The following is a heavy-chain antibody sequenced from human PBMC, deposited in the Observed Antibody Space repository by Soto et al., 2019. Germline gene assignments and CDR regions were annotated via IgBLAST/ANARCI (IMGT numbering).Heavy chain of an antibody. CDR1: GGTFSSYS. V-gene: IGHV1-69*01. CDR2: IIPILGTA. J-gene: IGHJ4*02. D-gene: IGHD1-26*01. CDR3: ARDGGRHSGGIDY. Sequence: QVQLVQSGAEVKKPGSSVKVSCKASGGTFSSYSINWVRQAPGQGLEWMGEIIPILGTANYAQKVQGRVTITADDSTRTAYMELSSLRSEDPAVYYCARDGGRHSGGIDYWGQGTLVTVSS.